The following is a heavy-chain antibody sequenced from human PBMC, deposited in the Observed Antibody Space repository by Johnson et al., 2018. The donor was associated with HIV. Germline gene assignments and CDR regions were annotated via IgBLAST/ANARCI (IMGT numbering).Heavy chain of an antibody. Sequence: QVQLVESGGGVVQPGRSLRLSCAASGFTFSNYDMDWVRQAPGKGLEWVVGISYDGGKKYYRDSVKGRFTISRANSNNTLYLQMNSLRTEDSGVYYCAKAYCPGCDAFEIWGQGKWSPSLQ. D-gene: IGHD2-21*01. V-gene: IGHV3-30*18. J-gene: IGHJ3*02. CDR3: AKAYCPGCDAFEI. CDR2: ISYDGGKK. CDR1: GFTFSNYD.